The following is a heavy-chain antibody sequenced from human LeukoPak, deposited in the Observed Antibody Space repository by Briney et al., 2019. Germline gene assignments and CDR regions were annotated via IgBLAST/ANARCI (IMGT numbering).Heavy chain of an antibody. J-gene: IGHJ4*02. Sequence: PGGSLRLSCAASGFTFSSYEMNWVRQAPGKGLEWVSYISSSGSTIYYTDSVKGRFTISRDNAKNSLYLQMNSLRAEDTAVYYCAREDGDGYNSFDYWGQGTLVTVSS. CDR2: ISSSGSTI. CDR1: GFTFSSYE. D-gene: IGHD5-24*01. CDR3: AREDGDGYNSFDY. V-gene: IGHV3-48*03.